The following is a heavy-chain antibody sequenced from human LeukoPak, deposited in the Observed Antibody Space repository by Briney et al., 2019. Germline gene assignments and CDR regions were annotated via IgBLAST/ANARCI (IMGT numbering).Heavy chain of an antibody. J-gene: IGHJ6*02. Sequence: GGSLRLSCAASGFTFSSYAMGWVRQAPGKGLEWISSISGSGGSTYYADSVKGRFTISRDNSKNALYLQMNSLRAEDTAVYYCARRDAPYFYYGTDVWGQGTTVTVSS. CDR1: GFTFSSYA. CDR3: ARRDAPYFYYGTDV. V-gene: IGHV3-23*01. D-gene: IGHD2-21*02. CDR2: ISGSGGST.